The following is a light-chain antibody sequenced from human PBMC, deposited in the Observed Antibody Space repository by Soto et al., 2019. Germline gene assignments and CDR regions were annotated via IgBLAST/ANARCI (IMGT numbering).Light chain of an antibody. CDR2: GAS. J-gene: IGKJ3*01. Sequence: EIVVTQSPGTLSLSPGERATLSCRASQSVSSSYLGWYQQKPGQAPRLLIYGASSRATGIPDRFSGSGSGTDFTLTISRLEPEDFAVYYCQQYGSSFSFTFGPGTKVDIK. V-gene: IGKV3-20*01. CDR1: QSVSSSY. CDR3: QQYGSSFSFT.